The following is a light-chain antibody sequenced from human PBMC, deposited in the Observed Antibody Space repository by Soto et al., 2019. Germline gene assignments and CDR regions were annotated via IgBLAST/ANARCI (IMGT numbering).Light chain of an antibody. CDR2: GAS. CDR3: QQYGGARWT. V-gene: IGKV3-20*01. CDR1: QTINNNY. Sequence: IILTQSPGTLSLSPGERVTLSCKASQTINNNYVAWYQQRPGRAPRLLVYGASARATGIPDRFRGSGAGTDFTLTISRLEPEDFAVYYCQQYGGARWTFGQGTKVDIK. J-gene: IGKJ1*01.